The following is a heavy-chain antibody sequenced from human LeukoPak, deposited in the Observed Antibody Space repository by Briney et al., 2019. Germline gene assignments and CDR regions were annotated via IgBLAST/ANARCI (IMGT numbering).Heavy chain of an antibody. D-gene: IGHD3-16*02. V-gene: IGHV3-30-3*02. CDR2: ISYDGSNK. CDR1: GFTFSSYA. CDR3: AKDGVILAPGVYWYMDV. Sequence: GGSLRLSCAASGFTFSSYAMHWVRQAPGKGLEWVAVISYDGSNKYYADSAKGRFTISRDNSRNTLYLQMNSLTAEDTAVFYCAKDGVILAPGVYWYMDVWGRGTTVTVSS. J-gene: IGHJ6*03.